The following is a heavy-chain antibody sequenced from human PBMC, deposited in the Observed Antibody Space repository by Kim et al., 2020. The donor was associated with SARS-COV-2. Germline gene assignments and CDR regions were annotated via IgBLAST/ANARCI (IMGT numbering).Heavy chain of an antibody. Sequence: SETLSLTCTVSGGSISSYYWSWIRQPAGKGLEWIGRIYTSGSTNYNPSLKSRVTMSVDTSKNQFSLKLSSVTAADTAVYYCARDSSWYQVSWFDPWGQGTLVTVSS. CDR3: ARDSSWYQVSWFDP. D-gene: IGHD6-13*01. J-gene: IGHJ5*02. CDR2: IYTSGST. V-gene: IGHV4-4*07. CDR1: GGSISSYY.